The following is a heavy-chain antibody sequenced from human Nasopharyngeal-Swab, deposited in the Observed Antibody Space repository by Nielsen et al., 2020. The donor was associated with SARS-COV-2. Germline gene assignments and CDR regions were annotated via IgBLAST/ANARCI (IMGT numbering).Heavy chain of an antibody. CDR1: GFIFSDSA. Sequence: GESLNISCASSGFIFSDSAIHWVHQASGHGLEWVGRIRSKGNSYATEYAASVEGRFTISRDDSKNTAYLQMNSLITEDTAVYYCTRCGGSCYTGKDYWGQGTLVTVSS. CDR2: IRSKGNSYAT. D-gene: IGHD2-15*01. J-gene: IGHJ4*02. V-gene: IGHV3-73*01. CDR3: TRCGGSCYTGKDY.